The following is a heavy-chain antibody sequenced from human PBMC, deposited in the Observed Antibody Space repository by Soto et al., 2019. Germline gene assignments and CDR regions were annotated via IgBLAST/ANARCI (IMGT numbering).Heavy chain of an antibody. D-gene: IGHD6-6*01. CDR1: GGTFSSYT. V-gene: IGHV1-69*08. J-gene: IGHJ4*02. CDR2: IIPILGIA. Sequence: QVQLVQSGAEVKKPGSSVKVSCKASGGTFSSYTISWVRQAPGQGLEWMGRIIPILGIANYAQKFQGRVTITADKSTSTAYMELSSLRSEDTAVYYCARDPSYRSSSEDDYWGQGTLVTVSS. CDR3: ARDPSYRSSSEDDY.